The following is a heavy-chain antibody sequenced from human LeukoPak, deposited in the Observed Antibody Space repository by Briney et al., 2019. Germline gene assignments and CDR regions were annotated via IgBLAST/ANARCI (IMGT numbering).Heavy chain of an antibody. CDR3: ARGQDYYGSGMNPFDY. D-gene: IGHD3-10*01. V-gene: IGHV4-34*01. Sequence: SETLSLTCAVYGGSLSGYYWSWIRQPPGKGLEWIGEINHSGSTNYNPSLKSRVTISVDTSKNQFSLKLSSVTAADTAVYYCARGQDYYGSGMNPFDYWGQGTLVTVSS. CDR2: INHSGST. J-gene: IGHJ4*02. CDR1: GGSLSGYY.